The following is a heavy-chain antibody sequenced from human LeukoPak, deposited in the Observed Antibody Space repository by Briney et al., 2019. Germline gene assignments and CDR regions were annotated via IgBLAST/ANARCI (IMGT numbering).Heavy chain of an antibody. CDR1: GFTFSSHS. D-gene: IGHD6-13*01. J-gene: IGHJ4*02. V-gene: IGHV3-21*01. CDR3: ARVEREAAAVYYFDY. CDR2: ISSSGSYI. Sequence: GGSLRLSCAASGFTFSSHSMAWVRQPPGKGLEWVSCISSSGSYIFYADSVKGRFTVSRDNAKNSLYLQMNSLRAEDTAVYYCARVEREAAAVYYFDYWGQGTLVTVSS.